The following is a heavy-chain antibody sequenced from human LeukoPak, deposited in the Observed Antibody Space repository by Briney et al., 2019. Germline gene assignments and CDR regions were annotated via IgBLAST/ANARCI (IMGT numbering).Heavy chain of an antibody. CDR1: GLTFSSYS. J-gene: IGHJ4*02. CDR3: ARVPHAMVRGVIITEFYFDY. D-gene: IGHD3-10*01. Sequence: PGGSLRLSCAASGLTFSSYSMNWVRQAPGKGLEWVSSISSSSNYIYYADSVKGRFTISRDNAKNSLYLQMNSLRAKDTAVYYCARVPHAMVRGVIITEFYFDYWGQGTLVTVSS. V-gene: IGHV3-21*01. CDR2: ISSSSNYI.